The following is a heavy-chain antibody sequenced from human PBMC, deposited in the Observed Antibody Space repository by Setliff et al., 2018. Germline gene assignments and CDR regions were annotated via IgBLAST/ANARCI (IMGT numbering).Heavy chain of an antibody. CDR2: VYHSGSS. CDR1: GYPISRGFY. Sequence: RLETLSLTCTVSGYPISRGFYWGWIRQSPGKGLEWIGSVYHSGSSYQNPSLRSRIAVSVDTSKNQFSLRLNSVTAADTAVYFCARAAARAEYSDTSAYLPFDFWGLGTLVTVSS. J-gene: IGHJ4*02. V-gene: IGHV4-38-2*02. D-gene: IGHD3-16*01. CDR3: ARAAARAEYSDTSAYLPFDF.